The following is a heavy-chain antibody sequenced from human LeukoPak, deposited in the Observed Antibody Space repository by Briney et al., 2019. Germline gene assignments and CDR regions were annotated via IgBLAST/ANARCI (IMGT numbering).Heavy chain of an antibody. V-gene: IGHV1-69*05. CDR2: IIPIFGTA. D-gene: IGHD5-12*01. J-gene: IGHJ4*02. Sequence: ASVKVSCKASGGTFSSYAISWVRQAPGQGLEWMGGIIPIFGTANYAQKFQGRVTITTEESTSTAYMELSSLRSEDTAVYYCARSSGYDYRLDYWGQGTLVTVSS. CDR1: GGTFSSYA. CDR3: ARSSGYDYRLDY.